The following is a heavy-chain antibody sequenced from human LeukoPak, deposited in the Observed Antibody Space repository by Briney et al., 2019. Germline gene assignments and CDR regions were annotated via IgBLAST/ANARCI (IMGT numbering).Heavy chain of an antibody. D-gene: IGHD1-26*01. V-gene: IGHV4-39*01. J-gene: IGHJ6*03. CDR1: IDTVSSSSYY. CDR2: INYSGTT. Sequence: SVTLSFTSSGSIDTVSSSSYYRHGLRQPPGKRLGRIGSINYSGTTYYNPSLKSRVTISVDTSKNQFSLRLSSVTVADTAVYYCARLRIVGATSSYCMDVWGKGTTVTVSS. CDR3: ARLRIVGATSSYCMDV.